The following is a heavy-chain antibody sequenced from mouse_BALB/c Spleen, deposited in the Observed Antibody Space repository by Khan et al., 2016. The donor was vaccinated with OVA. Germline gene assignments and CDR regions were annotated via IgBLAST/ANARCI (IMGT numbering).Heavy chain of an antibody. V-gene: IGHV2-6-4*01. Sequence: QVQLKESGPGLVAPSQSLSITCTVSGFSLSRYNIHWVRQPPGKGLEWLGMIWGGGGTDYNSTLKSSLNISKDTSKSQVFSKMNSLQTDDTAMYYCARAYYRYDGYYAMDYWGQGTSVTVSS. J-gene: IGHJ4*01. CDR2: IWGGGGT. CDR3: ARAYYRYDGYYAMDY. D-gene: IGHD2-14*01. CDR1: GFSLSRYN.